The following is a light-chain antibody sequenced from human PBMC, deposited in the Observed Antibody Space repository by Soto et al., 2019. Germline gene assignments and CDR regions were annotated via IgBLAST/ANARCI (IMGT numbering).Light chain of an antibody. CDR1: SSNIGRNT. V-gene: IGLV1-44*01. Sequence: QSVLTQPPSASGTPGQRVTISCSGSSSNIGRNTVDWYQHLPGTAPKLLIYSNDQRPSGVPDRFSGSKSGNTASLTISVLQAEDEADYYCSSYTSSSTLRYVFGTGTKVTVL. CDR2: SND. J-gene: IGLJ1*01. CDR3: SSYTSSSTLRYV.